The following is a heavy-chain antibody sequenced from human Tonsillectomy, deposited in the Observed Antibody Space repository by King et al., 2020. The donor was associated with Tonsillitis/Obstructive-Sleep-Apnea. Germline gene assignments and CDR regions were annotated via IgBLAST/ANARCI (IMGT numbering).Heavy chain of an antibody. Sequence: VQLVESGGGLVQPGGSLRLSCAASGFTFSTYWMSWVRQAPGKGLEWVANIKQDGSEKYYVDSMKGRFTISRDNAKNSLYLKMNRLRAEDTAVYYCAIDSNYYGFDNWGQGTLVTVSS. J-gene: IGHJ4*02. CDR1: GFTFSTYW. V-gene: IGHV3-7*03. D-gene: IGHD3-10*01. CDR3: AIDSNYYGFDN. CDR2: IKQDGSEK.